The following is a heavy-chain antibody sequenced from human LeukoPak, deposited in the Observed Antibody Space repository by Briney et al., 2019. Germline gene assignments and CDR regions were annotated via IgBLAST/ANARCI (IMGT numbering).Heavy chain of an antibody. CDR2: IHTSGST. D-gene: IGHD6-19*01. CDR1: GVSISSYY. CDR3: ARRRAVAGAFDI. Sequence: SETLSLTCTVSGVSISSYYWSWIRQPAGKGLEWIGRIHTSGSTNYNPSLKSRVTMSVDTSKNQFSLKLSSVTAADTAVYYCARRRAVAGAFDIWGQGTMVTVSS. J-gene: IGHJ3*02. V-gene: IGHV4-4*07.